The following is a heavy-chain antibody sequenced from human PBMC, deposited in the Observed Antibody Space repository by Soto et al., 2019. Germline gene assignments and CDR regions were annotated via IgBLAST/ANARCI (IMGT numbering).Heavy chain of an antibody. CDR3: ARDAYLGSGSYAY. CDR1: GFTFSSYG. J-gene: IGHJ4*02. Sequence: QVQLVESGGGVVQPGRSLRLSCAASGFTFSSYGMHWVRQAPGKGLEWVALMWDDGSNKYYADSVKGRFTISRDNSKNTLYLQMNSLRAEDTAVYYCARDAYLGSGSYAYWGQGTLVTVSS. D-gene: IGHD3-10*01. V-gene: IGHV3-33*01. CDR2: MWDDGSNK.